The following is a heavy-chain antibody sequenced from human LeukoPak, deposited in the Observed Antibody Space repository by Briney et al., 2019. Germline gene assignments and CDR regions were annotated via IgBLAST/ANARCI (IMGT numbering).Heavy chain of an antibody. CDR1: GYTFTSYD. V-gene: IGHV1-8*01. Sequence: GASVKVSCKASGYTFTSYDINWVRQATGQGLEWMGWMNPNSGNTGYAQKFQGRVTMTRNTSISTAYMELSSLRSEDTAVYYCARGRDQYGYSSGQEDYWGQGTLVTVSS. CDR3: ARGRDQYGYSSGQEDY. D-gene: IGHD6-19*01. CDR2: MNPNSGNT. J-gene: IGHJ4*02.